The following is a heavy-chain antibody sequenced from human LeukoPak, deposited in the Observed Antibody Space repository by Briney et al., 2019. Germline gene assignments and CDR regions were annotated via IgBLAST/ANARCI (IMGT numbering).Heavy chain of an antibody. Sequence: GGSLRLSCAASGFTFSSYWMHWVRQAPGKGLVWVSRINSDGSSTSYADSVKGRFTISRDNAKNTLYLQMNSLRAEDTAVNYCARDPNGDYIGAFDMWGPGTMVTVSS. D-gene: IGHD4-17*01. V-gene: IGHV3-74*01. CDR3: ARDPNGDYIGAFDM. J-gene: IGHJ3*02. CDR2: INSDGSST. CDR1: GFTFSSYW.